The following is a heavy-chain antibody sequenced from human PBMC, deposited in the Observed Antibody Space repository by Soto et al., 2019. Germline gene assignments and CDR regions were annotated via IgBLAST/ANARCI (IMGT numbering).Heavy chain of an antibody. J-gene: IGHJ6*02. Sequence: SETLSLTCAVYGGSFSGYYWSWIRQPPGKGLEWIGEINHSGSTNYNPSLKSRVTISVDTSKNQFSLKLSSVTAADTAVYYCARGLSSGDYLYYYYGMDVWGQGTTVTVSS. CDR2: INHSGST. V-gene: IGHV4-34*01. CDR3: ARGLSSGDYLYYYYGMDV. CDR1: GGSFSGYY. D-gene: IGHD4-17*01.